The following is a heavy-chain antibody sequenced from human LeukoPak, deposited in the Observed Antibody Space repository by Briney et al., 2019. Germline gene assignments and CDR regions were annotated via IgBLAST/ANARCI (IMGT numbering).Heavy chain of an antibody. CDR3: SRLRGYSYGYADY. J-gene: IGHJ4*02. Sequence: PGGSLRLSCAASGFTFSTYAMHWVRQAPGKGLEWVSGISWNSGSIGYADSVKGRFTISRDNAKNSLYLQMDSLRAEDTAVYYCSRLRGYSYGYADYWGQGTLVTVSS. CDR2: ISWNSGSI. V-gene: IGHV3-9*01. CDR1: GFTFSTYA. D-gene: IGHD5-18*01.